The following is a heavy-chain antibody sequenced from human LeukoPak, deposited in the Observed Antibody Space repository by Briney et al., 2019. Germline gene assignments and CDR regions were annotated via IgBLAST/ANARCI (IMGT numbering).Heavy chain of an antibody. CDR1: GGSISIYY. CDR3: ARERKYQLPDIYFYYYMDV. Sequence: SQTLSLTCTVSGGSISIYYWSWTRHPAGKGLEWMGRLYTSGSTNYNPSLTSRVTISVDRLKNQFSLKLNSVTAADTAVYYCARERKYQLPDIYFYYYMDVWGKGTTVTISS. CDR2: LYTSGST. D-gene: IGHD2-2*01. J-gene: IGHJ6*03. V-gene: IGHV4-4*07.